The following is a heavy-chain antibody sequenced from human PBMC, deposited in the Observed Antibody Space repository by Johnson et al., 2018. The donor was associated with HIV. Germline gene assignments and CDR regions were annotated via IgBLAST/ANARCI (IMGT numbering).Heavy chain of an antibody. CDR1: GFTFSSYG. Sequence: QVQLVESGGGVVQPGRSLRLSSPASGFTFSSYGMHWVRQAPGKGLEWVAVISYDGSNKYYADSVKGRFTISRDNSKNTLYLQMNSLRAEDTAVYYCAKDDQNYYGSGSYYDAFDIWGQGTMVTVSS. J-gene: IGHJ3*02. D-gene: IGHD3-10*01. V-gene: IGHV3-30*18. CDR2: ISYDGSNK. CDR3: AKDDQNYYGSGSYYDAFDI.